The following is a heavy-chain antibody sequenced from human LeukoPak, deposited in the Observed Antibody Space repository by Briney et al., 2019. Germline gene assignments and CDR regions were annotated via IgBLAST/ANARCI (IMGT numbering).Heavy chain of an antibody. CDR2: IWYDGSNK. Sequence: GRSLRLSCAASGFTFSSYGMHWVRQAPGKGLEWVAVIWYDGSNKYYADSVKGRFTISRDNSKNTLYLQMNSLRAEDTVVYYCARDPGGSYLLYYFDYWGQGTLVTVSS. J-gene: IGHJ4*02. D-gene: IGHD1-26*01. CDR1: GFTFSSYG. CDR3: ARDPGGSYLLYYFDY. V-gene: IGHV3-33*01.